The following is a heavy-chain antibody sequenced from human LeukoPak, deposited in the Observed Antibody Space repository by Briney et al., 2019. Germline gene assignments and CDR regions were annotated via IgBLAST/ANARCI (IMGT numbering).Heavy chain of an antibody. CDR2: IIPIFGTA. CDR3: ARCDFWSGYYSWFDP. V-gene: IGHV1-69*05. Sequence: SVKVSCKASGGTFSSYAISWVRQAPGQGLEWMGGIIPIFGTANYAQKFQGRVTITTDESTSTAYMELSRLRSEDTAVYYCARCDFWSGYYSWFDPWGQGTLVTVSS. J-gene: IGHJ5*02. CDR1: GGTFSSYA. D-gene: IGHD3-3*01.